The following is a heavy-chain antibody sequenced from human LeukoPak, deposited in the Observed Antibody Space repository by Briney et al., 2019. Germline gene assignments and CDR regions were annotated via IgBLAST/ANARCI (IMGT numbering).Heavy chain of an antibody. Sequence: PSETLSLTCTVSGGSISSYYWSWIRQPPGKGLEWIGYIYCSGSTNYNPSLKSRVTISVDTSKNQFSLKLSSVTAADTAVCYCASLPYCSSTSCPIPIWGQGTLVTVSS. D-gene: IGHD2-2*01. J-gene: IGHJ4*02. CDR1: GGSISSYY. V-gene: IGHV4-59*08. CDR3: ASLPYCSSTSCPIPI. CDR2: IYCSGST.